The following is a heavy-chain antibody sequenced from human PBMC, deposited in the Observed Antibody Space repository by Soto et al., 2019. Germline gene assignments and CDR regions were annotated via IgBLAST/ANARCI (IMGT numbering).Heavy chain of an antibody. V-gene: IGHV3-15*07. CDR3: TISRNYYDRGFDY. J-gene: IGHJ4*02. Sequence: PVWPLRLSCSASGFTFSNAWMNWVRKDPFKGLEWVGRIKSKTDGGTTDYAAPVKGRFTISRDDSKNTLYLQMNSLKTEDTAVYYCTISRNYYDRGFDYWGQGTLVTVSS. CDR2: IKSKTDGGTT. CDR1: GFTFSNAW. D-gene: IGHD3-22*01.